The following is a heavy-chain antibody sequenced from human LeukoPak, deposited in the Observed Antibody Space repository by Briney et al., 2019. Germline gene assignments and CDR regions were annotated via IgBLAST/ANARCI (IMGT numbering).Heavy chain of an antibody. Sequence: KPGGSLRLSCAASGFTFSSYSMNWVRQAPGKGLEWVSSISSSSSYIYYADSVKGRFTISRDNAKNSLYLQMNSLRAEDTAVYYCAKPTRGSGSFLIDFWGQGTLVTVSS. CDR1: GFTFSSYS. CDR3: AKPTRGSGSFLIDF. J-gene: IGHJ4*02. CDR2: ISSSSSYI. D-gene: IGHD1-26*01. V-gene: IGHV3-21*01.